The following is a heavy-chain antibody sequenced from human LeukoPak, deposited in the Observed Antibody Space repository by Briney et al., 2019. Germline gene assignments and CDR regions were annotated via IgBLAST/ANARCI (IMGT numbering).Heavy chain of an antibody. D-gene: IGHD5-12*01. Sequence: GASVKVSCKASGGTFSSYVISWVRQAPGQGLEWMGGIIPIFGRVNYALKFQGRVTITADESTSTGYMELSSLRFEDTAVYYCASGKGPGEWLRLRTFDYWGQGTLVTVSS. CDR1: GGTFSSYV. J-gene: IGHJ4*02. CDR3: ASGKGPGEWLRLRTFDY. CDR2: IIPIFGRV. V-gene: IGHV1-69*13.